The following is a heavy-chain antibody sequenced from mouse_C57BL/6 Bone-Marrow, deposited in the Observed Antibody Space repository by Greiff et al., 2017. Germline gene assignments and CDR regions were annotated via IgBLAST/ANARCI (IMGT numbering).Heavy chain of an antibody. Sequence: VQLQQSGAELVKPGASVKMSCKASGYTFTTYPIEWMKQNHGKSLEWIGNFHPYNDDTKYNAKFKGQATLTVEKSSNTVYLELSRLTSDVSAVYYCARSSTFFYYFDYWGQGTTLTVSS. CDR2: FHPYNDDT. V-gene: IGHV1-47*01. CDR3: ARSSTFFYYFDY. CDR1: GYTFTTYP. J-gene: IGHJ2*01. D-gene: IGHD5-1*01.